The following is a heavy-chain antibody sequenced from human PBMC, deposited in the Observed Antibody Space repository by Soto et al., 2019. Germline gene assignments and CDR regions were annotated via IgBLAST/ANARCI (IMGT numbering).Heavy chain of an antibody. V-gene: IGHV1-69*13. CDR3: ARARIPLYGMDV. D-gene: IGHD2-21*01. CDR2: IIPIFGTA. Sequence: SVKVSCKASGGTFSSYAISWVRQAPGQGLEWMGGIIPIFGTANYAQKFQGRVTITADESTSTAYLELSSLRSEDTAVYYCARARIPLYGMDVWGQGTTVTVSS. CDR1: GGTFSSYA. J-gene: IGHJ6*02.